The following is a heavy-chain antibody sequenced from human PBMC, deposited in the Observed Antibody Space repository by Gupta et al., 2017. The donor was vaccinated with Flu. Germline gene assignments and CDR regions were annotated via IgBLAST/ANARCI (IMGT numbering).Heavy chain of an antibody. J-gene: IGHJ4*02. CDR1: GFTLGDCM. CDR3: AKDIRGSGWYELDY. Sequence: DVHLVESGGVVVQPGGSLRLSCAASGFTLGDCMMHWVRQTPGKGLEWVSLISWDGVTTSYADSVKGRFTISRDNSKNFLFLQMNNLRTEDTALYYCAKDIRGSGWYELDYWGQGTLVTVSS. V-gene: IGHV3-43*01. CDR2: ISWDGVTT. D-gene: IGHD6-19*01.